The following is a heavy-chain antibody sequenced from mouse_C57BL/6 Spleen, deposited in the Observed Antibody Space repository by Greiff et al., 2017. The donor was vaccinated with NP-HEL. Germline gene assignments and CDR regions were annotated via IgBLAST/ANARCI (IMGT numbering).Heavy chain of an antibody. D-gene: IGHD1-1*01. J-gene: IGHJ4*01. V-gene: IGHV1-52*01. Sequence: VKLQQPGAELVRPGSSVKLSCKASGYTFTSYWMHWVKQRPIQGLEWIGNIDPSDSETHYNQKFKDKATLTVDKSSSTAYMQLSSLTSEDSAVYYCAGGSSRYYYAMDYWGQGTSVTVSS. CDR2: IDPSDSET. CDR1: GYTFTSYW. CDR3: AGGSSRYYYAMDY.